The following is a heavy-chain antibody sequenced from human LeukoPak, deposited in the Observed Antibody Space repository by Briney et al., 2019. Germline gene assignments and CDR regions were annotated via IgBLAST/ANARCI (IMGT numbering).Heavy chain of an antibody. CDR2: IYYSGST. J-gene: IGHJ4*02. Sequence: PSQTLSLTCTVSGGSISSGDYYWSWIRQPPGKGLEWIGYIYYSGSTYYNPSLKSRVTISVDTSKNQFSLKLSSVTAADTAVYYCARYTLLEWSLPFDYWGQGTLVTVSS. CDR3: ARYTLLEWSLPFDY. V-gene: IGHV4-30-4*01. CDR1: GGSISSGDYY. D-gene: IGHD3-3*01.